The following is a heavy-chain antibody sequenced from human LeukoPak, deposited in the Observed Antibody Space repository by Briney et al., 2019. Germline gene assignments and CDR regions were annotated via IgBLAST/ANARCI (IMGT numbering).Heavy chain of an antibody. D-gene: IGHD3-9*01. CDR3: AKVAYWGDILTGQPYYFDY. J-gene: IGHJ4*02. CDR2: ISGSGGST. Sequence: GGSLRLSCAASGFTFSSYAMSWVRQAPGKGLEWVSAISGSGGSTYYAASVKGRFTISRDNSKNTLYLQMNSLRAEDTAVYYCAKVAYWGDILTGQPYYFDYWGQGTLVTVSS. V-gene: IGHV3-23*01. CDR1: GFTFSSYA.